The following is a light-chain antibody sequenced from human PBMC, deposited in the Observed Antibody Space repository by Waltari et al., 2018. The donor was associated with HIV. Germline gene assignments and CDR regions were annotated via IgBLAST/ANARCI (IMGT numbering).Light chain of an antibody. CDR2: DNN. J-gene: IGLJ2*01. CDR3: ATWDRSLSRVI. V-gene: IGLV1-51*01. Sequence: SVFPPPPPVPAAPRQTVTTPCSGTRPNIGNNFFPWYQQLQGTAPKLLIYDNNKRPSGIPERFSGSKSGTSATLGITGRQTGDEADYFCATWDRSLSRVIFGGGTRLTVL. CDR1: RPNIGNNF.